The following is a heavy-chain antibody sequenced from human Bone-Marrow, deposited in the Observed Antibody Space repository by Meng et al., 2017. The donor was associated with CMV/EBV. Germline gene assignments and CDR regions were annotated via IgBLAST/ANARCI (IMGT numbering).Heavy chain of an antibody. CDR3: VKTWIQASYWYFDL. CDR1: GFTFSSYG. V-gene: IGHV3-30*02. D-gene: IGHD5-18*01. CDR2: IRYDGSNK. Sequence: GESLKISCAASGFTFSSYGMHWVRQAPGKGLEWVAFIRYDGSNKYYADSVKGRFTISRDNSKNTLYLQMNSLRDEDTAVYYCVKTWIQASYWYFDLWGRGTLVTVSS. J-gene: IGHJ2*01.